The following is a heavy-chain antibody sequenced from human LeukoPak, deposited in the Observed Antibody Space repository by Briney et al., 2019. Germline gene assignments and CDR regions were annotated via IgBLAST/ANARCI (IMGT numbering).Heavy chain of an antibody. D-gene: IGHD6-13*01. J-gene: IGHJ2*01. Sequence: SETLSLTCTVSGGSISSYYWSWIRQPAGKGLEWIGRIYTSGSTNYNPSLKSRVTISVDTSKNQFSLKLSSVTAADTAVYYCARVGYSSSPTLYWYFDLWGRGTLVTVSS. CDR3: ARVGYSSSPTLYWYFDL. CDR1: GGSISSYY. V-gene: IGHV4-4*07. CDR2: IYTSGST.